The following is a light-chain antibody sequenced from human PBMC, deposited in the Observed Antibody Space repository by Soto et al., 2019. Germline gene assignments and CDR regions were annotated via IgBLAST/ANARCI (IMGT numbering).Light chain of an antibody. CDR3: QQYYTTLS. Sequence: DIVMTQSPDSLAVSLGERATINCKSSQSVLYSSDSKNYLAWYQQKPGQPPKLLIYWASTRDSAVPDRFSGSGSGADFTLTISNLQAEDLAVYYCQQYYTTLSFGGGTKVEIK. CDR2: WAS. J-gene: IGKJ4*01. CDR1: QSVLYSSDSKNY. V-gene: IGKV4-1*01.